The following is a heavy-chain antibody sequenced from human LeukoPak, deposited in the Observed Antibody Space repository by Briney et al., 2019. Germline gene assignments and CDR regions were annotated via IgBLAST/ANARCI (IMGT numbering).Heavy chain of an antibody. V-gene: IGHV1-24*01. J-gene: IGHJ4*02. Sequence: GASVKVSCKGSGDTLTELSMHWLRQAPGKGLEWMGGFDPEDGESIYAQKFQGRVTMTEDTSTDTAYMELSSLRSEDTAVYYCATDQRYNNNRQNDYWGQGTLVTVSS. CDR3: ATDQRYNNNRQNDY. CDR1: GDTLTELS. D-gene: IGHD1-1*01. CDR2: FDPEDGES.